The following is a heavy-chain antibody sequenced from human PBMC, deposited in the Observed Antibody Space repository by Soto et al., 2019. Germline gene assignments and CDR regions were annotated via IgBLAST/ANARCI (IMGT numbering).Heavy chain of an antibody. CDR1: GFTVSSNY. Sequence: PGGSLRLSCAASGFTVSSNYMSWVRQAPGKGLEWVSVIYSGGSTYYADSVKGRFTISRDNSKNTLYLQMNSLRAEDTAVYYCARDRAAVAGNLVRYYYYGMDVWGQGTTVTVSS. J-gene: IGHJ6*02. D-gene: IGHD6-19*01. CDR3: ARDRAAVAGNLVRYYYYGMDV. CDR2: IYSGGST. V-gene: IGHV3-53*01.